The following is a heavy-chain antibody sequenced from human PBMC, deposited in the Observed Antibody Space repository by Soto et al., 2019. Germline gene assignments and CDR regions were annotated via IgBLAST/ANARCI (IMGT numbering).Heavy chain of an antibody. CDR2: ISSSSTI. V-gene: IGHV3-48*02. CDR3: ARGYSSSWYSSYGMDV. Sequence: GGSLRLSCAASGFTFSSYSMNWVRQAPGKGLEWVSYISSSSTIYYADSVKGRFTISRDNAKNSLYLQMNSLRDEDTAVYYCARGYSSSWYSSYGMDVWGQGTTVTVSS. CDR1: GFTFSSYS. J-gene: IGHJ6*02. D-gene: IGHD6-13*01.